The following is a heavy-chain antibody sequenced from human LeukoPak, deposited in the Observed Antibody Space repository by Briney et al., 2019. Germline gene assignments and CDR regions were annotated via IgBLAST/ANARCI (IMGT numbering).Heavy chain of an antibody. D-gene: IGHD3-22*01. CDR2: VYDSGDT. Sequence: PSETLSLTCNVSGSSISGYYRSWIRQPPGKGLEWIVDVYDSGDTNYNPSLRSLVTISLDTSKEQLSLKLGSVTAADTAVYYCARGDSHLHSSGYYYYWGQGTLVTVSS. CDR3: ARGDSHLHSSGYYYY. V-gene: IGHV4-59*01. CDR1: GSSISGYY. J-gene: IGHJ4*02.